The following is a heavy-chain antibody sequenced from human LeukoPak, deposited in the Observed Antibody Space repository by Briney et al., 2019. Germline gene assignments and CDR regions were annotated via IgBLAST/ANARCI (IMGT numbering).Heavy chain of an antibody. CDR3: ARDMAVDDAFDI. CDR1: GGSFSGYY. CDR2: INHSGST. J-gene: IGHJ3*02. D-gene: IGHD6-19*01. Sequence: SETLSLTCAVYGGSFSGYYWSWIRQPPGKGLEWLGEINHSGSTNYNPSLKSRVTISVDTSKNQFSLKLSSVTAADTAVYYCARDMAVDDAFDIWGQGTMVTVSS. V-gene: IGHV4-34*01.